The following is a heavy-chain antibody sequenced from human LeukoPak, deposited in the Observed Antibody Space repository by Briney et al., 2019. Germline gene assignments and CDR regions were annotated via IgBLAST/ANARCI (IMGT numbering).Heavy chain of an antibody. D-gene: IGHD2-2*01. V-gene: IGHV1-18*01. Sequence: GASVKVSCKASGYTFTSYGISWVRQAPGQGLEWMGWISAYNGNTNYAQKLQGRVTMTTDTSTSTAYMELRSLRSDDTAVYYCARGPIVVVPAAMKIFDYWGQGTLVTVSS. CDR3: ARGPIVVVPAAMKIFDY. CDR2: ISAYNGNT. J-gene: IGHJ4*02. CDR1: GYTFTSYG.